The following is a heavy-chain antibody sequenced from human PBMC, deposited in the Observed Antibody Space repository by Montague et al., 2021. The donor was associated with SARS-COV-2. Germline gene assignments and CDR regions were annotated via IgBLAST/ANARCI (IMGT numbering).Heavy chain of an antibody. J-gene: IGHJ4*02. Sequence: SETLSLTCAVYGGSFSDYYWSWIRQPPGKGLEWIGEISHRGTSNYSPSLKSRVSISVDTSKNQFSLYLSSVTAADTAVYYCARGRQHFNMIVVVMTVGEYYFDYWGQGTLVTVSS. CDR1: GGSFSDYY. CDR2: ISHRGTS. D-gene: IGHD3-22*01. CDR3: ARGRQHFNMIVVVMTVGEYYFDY. V-gene: IGHV4-34*01.